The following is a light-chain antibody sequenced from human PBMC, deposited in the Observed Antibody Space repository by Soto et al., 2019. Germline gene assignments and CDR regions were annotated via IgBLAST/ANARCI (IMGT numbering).Light chain of an antibody. CDR3: QQSYSTPWT. V-gene: IGKV1-39*01. J-gene: IGKJ1*01. CDR1: QSISSY. CDR2: AAS. Sequence: DIQMTHSPSSLSASVGDRVTITCRASQSISSYLNWYQQKPGKAPKLLIYAASSLQSGVPSRFSGSGSGTDFTLTISSLQPEDFATYYCQQSYSTPWTCGQGTKGDIK.